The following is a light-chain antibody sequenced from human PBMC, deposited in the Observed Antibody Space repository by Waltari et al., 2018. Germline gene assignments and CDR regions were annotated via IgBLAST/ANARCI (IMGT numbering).Light chain of an antibody. CDR1: SSDIGNYNF. Sequence: QSALTQPRSVSGSPGQSVTISCSGTSSDIGNYNFVSWYQQPPGNAPKLLIYDVVKRPSAVPDRFAGARSDNSASLTISWLRTEDEVDYYCCSYAGSYTFVFGGVTQLTVL. CDR3: CSYAGSYTFV. CDR2: DVV. V-gene: IGLV2-11*01. J-gene: IGLJ7*01.